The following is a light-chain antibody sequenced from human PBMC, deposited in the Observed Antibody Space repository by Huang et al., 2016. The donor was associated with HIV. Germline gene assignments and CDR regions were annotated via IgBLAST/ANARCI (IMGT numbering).Light chain of an antibody. CDR2: ATS. J-gene: IGKJ2*01. CDR1: QGITKS. V-gene: IGKV1-NL1*01. CDR3: QQYYNTPYT. Sequence: DIQMTQSPSSLSPSVGDRVTITCRASQGITKSLVWYQQKPGKAPKLLVFATSRLERGVPSRFSGSGSGTDFTLTISSLQPEDFATYYCQQYYNTPYTFGQGTKLEIK.